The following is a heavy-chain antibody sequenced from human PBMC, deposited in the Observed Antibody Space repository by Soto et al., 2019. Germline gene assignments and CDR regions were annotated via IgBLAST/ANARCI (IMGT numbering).Heavy chain of an antibody. V-gene: IGHV4-39*07. Sequence: SETLSLTCTVSGGSISSSSYYWGWIRQPPGKGLEWIGSIYYSGSTYYNPSLRSRVTISVDTSKNQFSLKLSSVTAADTAVYYCATLISNYYDSSGADWYFDLWGRGTLVTVSS. J-gene: IGHJ2*01. CDR3: ATLISNYYDSSGADWYFDL. CDR2: IYYSGST. CDR1: GGSISSSSYY. D-gene: IGHD3-22*01.